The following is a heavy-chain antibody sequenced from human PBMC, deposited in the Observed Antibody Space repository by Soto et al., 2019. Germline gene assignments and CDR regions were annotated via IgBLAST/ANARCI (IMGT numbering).Heavy chain of an antibody. CDR3: ARYDVWSGSYAMDV. Sequence: SETLSLPCTVPGGSISSGDYYWSWIRQPPGKGLEWIGYIYFSGSTYYNPSLKSRVTISVDTSKNQFSLKLSSVTAPDTAVYYCARYDVWSGSYAMDVWGQGTTVTVSS. V-gene: IGHV4-30-4*01. CDR2: IYFSGST. CDR1: GGSISSGDYY. J-gene: IGHJ6*02. D-gene: IGHD3-3*01.